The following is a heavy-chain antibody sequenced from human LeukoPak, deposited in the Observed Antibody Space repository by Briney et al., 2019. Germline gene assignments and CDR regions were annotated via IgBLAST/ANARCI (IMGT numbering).Heavy chain of an antibody. D-gene: IGHD2-2*01. Sequence: GGSLRLSCAASGFTFSTYSMNWVRQAPGKVLEWVSYVSSRSDYIYYANPVKGRFTISTDNAKNSLYLQMNSLRAEDTAVYYCAREGFGYCSSTSCLNWFDPWGQGTLVTVSS. CDR1: GFTFSTYS. J-gene: IGHJ5*02. CDR3: AREGFGYCSSTSCLNWFDP. V-gene: IGHV3-21*01. CDR2: VSSRSDYI.